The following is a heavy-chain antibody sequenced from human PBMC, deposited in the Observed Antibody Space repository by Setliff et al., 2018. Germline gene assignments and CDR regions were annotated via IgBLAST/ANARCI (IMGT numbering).Heavy chain of an antibody. CDR3: ARGIRVGVGAANY. CDR2: IYHSGST. CDR1: GYSISSGYY. J-gene: IGHJ4*02. V-gene: IGHV4-38-2*02. D-gene: IGHD1-26*01. Sequence: PSETLSLTCNVSGYSISSGYYWGWIRQPPGKGLEWIGSIYHSGSTYYNPSLKSRVTISVDTSNNQFSLKLSSVTAADTAVYYCARGIRVGVGAANYWGLGTLVTVSS.